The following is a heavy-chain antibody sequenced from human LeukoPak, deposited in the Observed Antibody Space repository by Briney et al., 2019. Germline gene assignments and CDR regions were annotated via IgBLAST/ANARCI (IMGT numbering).Heavy chain of an antibody. J-gene: IGHJ5*02. D-gene: IGHD3-22*01. CDR3: ANGGTYSSGP. Sequence: GTSLRLSCAASGFIFDDYAVHWVRQAPGKGLEWVSGISWNSGSMEYADSVKGRFTISRDNAKNSLFLQINSLRAEDTAVYYCANGGTYSSGPWGQGTLVTVSS. V-gene: IGHV3-9*01. CDR2: ISWNSGSM. CDR1: GFIFDDYA.